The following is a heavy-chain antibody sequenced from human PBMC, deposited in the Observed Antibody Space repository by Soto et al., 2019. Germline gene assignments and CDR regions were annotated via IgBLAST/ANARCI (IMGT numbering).Heavy chain of an antibody. Sequence: VQLVESGGGVVQPGRSLRLSCAASGFTFSSYGMHWVRQAPGKGLEWVAVIWYDGSNKYYADSVKGRFTISRDNSKNTLYLQMNSLRAEDTAVYYCARENYYYDTIRKGWFDPWGQGTLVTVSS. CDR3: ARENYYYDTIRKGWFDP. CDR2: IWYDGSNK. V-gene: IGHV3-33*01. J-gene: IGHJ5*02. D-gene: IGHD3-22*01. CDR1: GFTFSSYG.